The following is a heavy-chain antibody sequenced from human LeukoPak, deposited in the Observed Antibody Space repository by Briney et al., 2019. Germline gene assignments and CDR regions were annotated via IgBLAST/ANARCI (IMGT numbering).Heavy chain of an antibody. CDR3: AKDSYYYGSGSYWPFDY. CDR2: ISGSGGTT. Sequence: GGSLRLSCAASGFTFSSYGMSWVRQAPGKGLEWVSTISGSGGTTYYADSVKGRFTISRDNAKNSLYLQMNSLRAEDTAVYYCAKDSYYYGSGSYWPFDYWGQGTLVTVSS. D-gene: IGHD3-10*01. J-gene: IGHJ4*02. V-gene: IGHV3-23*01. CDR1: GFTFSSYG.